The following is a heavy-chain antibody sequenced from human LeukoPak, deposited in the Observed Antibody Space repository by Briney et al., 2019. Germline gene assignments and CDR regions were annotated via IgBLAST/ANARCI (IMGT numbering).Heavy chain of an antibody. J-gene: IGHJ4*02. CDR2: IYPGDSNT. V-gene: IGHV5-51*01. Sequence: GESLKISCKGSGYSFTSYWIGWVRQMPGKGLEWMGIIYPGDSNTRYSPSFQGQVTISADKSISTAYLQWSSLKASDTAMYYCPRLITMVREVIRGFDYWAREPWSPSPQ. CDR1: GYSFTSYW. D-gene: IGHD3-10*01. CDR3: PRLITMVREVIRGFDY.